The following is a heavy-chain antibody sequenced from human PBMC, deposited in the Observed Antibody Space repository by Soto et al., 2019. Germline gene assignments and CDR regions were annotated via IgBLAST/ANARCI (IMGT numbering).Heavy chain of an antibody. J-gene: IGHJ3*02. D-gene: IGHD6-19*01. CDR2: ISGGGSVT. Sequence: PWGSLRLSCAASVFTFSSSAMTWVRQASGRGLEWVSAISGGGSVTYYTDSVKGRFTISRDNSKNTLYLQMNSLRAEDTAVYYCTRNTSGRQGSAFDIWGQGTMVTVSS. CDR1: VFTFSSSA. V-gene: IGHV3-23*01. CDR3: TRNTSGRQGSAFDI.